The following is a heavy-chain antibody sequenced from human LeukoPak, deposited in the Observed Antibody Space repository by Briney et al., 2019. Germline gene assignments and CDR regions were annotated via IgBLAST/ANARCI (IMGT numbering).Heavy chain of an antibody. CDR3: ARRSAVAGTDY. V-gene: IGHV4-39*01. Sequence: SETLSLTCTVSGGSISSSSYYWGWIRQPPGKGLEWIGRIYYSGSTYYNPSLKSRVTISVDTSKNQFSLKLSSVTAADTAVYYCARRSAVAGTDYWGQGTLVTVSS. CDR2: IYYSGST. D-gene: IGHD6-19*01. CDR1: GGSISSSSYY. J-gene: IGHJ4*02.